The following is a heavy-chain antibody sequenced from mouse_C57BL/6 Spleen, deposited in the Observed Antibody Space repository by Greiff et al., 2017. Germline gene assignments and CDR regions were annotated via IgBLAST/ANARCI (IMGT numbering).Heavy chain of an antibody. CDR1: GYTFTSYW. Sequence: VQLQQPGAELVKPGASVKMSCKASGYTFTSYWITWVKQRPGQGLEWIGDIYPGSGSTNYNEKFKSKATLTVDTSSSTAYMQLSSLTSEDSAVYYCARYNITTVVGGIDYWGQGTSVTVSS. D-gene: IGHD1-1*01. CDR3: ARYNITTVVGGIDY. CDR2: IYPGSGST. V-gene: IGHV1-55*01. J-gene: IGHJ4*01.